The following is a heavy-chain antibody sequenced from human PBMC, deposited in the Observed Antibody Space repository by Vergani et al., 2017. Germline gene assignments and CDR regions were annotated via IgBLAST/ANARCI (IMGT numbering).Heavy chain of an antibody. V-gene: IGHV3-33*01. CDR3: ARDVVPAAMYWFDP. J-gene: IGHJ5*02. Sequence: QVQLVESGGGVVQPGRSLRLSCAASGFTFSSYGMHWVRQAPGKGLEWVAVIWYDGSNKYYADSVKGRFTISRDNSKNTLYLQMNSLRAEDTAVYYCARDVVPAAMYWFDPWGQGTLVTVSS. CDR1: GFTFSSYG. CDR2: IWYDGSNK. D-gene: IGHD2-2*01.